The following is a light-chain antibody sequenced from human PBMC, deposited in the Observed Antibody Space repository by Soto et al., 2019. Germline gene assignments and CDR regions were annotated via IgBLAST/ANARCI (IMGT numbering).Light chain of an antibody. CDR1: SGHSSYI. J-gene: IGLJ2*01. CDR2: LEGSGSY. Sequence: QSVLTQSSSASASLGSSVKLTCTLSSGHSSYIIAWHQQQPGKAPRYLVKLEGSGSYNKGSGVPDRFSGSSSGADRYLTISNLQSEDEADYYCETWDSTSVVFGGGTKLTVL. V-gene: IGLV4-60*03. CDR3: ETWDSTSVV.